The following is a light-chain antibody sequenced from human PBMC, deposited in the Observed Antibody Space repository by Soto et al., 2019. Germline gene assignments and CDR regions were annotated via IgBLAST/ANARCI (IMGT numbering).Light chain of an antibody. CDR3: SAYTNSHTLE. V-gene: IGLV2-14*01. J-gene: IGLJ2*01. CDR1: SSDVGGYNY. Sequence: QSALTQPASVSGSPGQSITISCTGSSSDVGGYNYVSWYQQHPGKAPKLMIYEVSSRPSGLSNRFSGSKSGNTASLTISGLQAEDEADYYCSAYTNSHTLEFGGGTQLTVL. CDR2: EVS.